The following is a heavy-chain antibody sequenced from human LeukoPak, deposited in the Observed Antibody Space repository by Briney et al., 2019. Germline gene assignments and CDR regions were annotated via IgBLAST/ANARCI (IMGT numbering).Heavy chain of an antibody. J-gene: IGHJ6*03. CDR1: GGTFSSYA. CDR3: ARVTVGSGSYYGPPPYYYYMDV. Sequence: SVKVSCKASGGTFSSYAISWVRQAPGQGLEWMGGIIPIFGTANYAQKFQGRVTITADESTSTAYMELSSLISEDTAVYYCARVTVGSGSYYGPPPYYYYMDVWGKGTTVTISS. V-gene: IGHV1-69*13. CDR2: IIPIFGTA. D-gene: IGHD3-10*01.